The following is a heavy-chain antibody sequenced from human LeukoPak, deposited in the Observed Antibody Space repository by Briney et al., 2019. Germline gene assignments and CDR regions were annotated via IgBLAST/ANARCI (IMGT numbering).Heavy chain of an antibody. D-gene: IGHD3-16*02. Sequence: GGSLRLSCAASGFTFSSYAMSWVRQAPGKGLEWVSAISGSGGSTYYADSVKGRFTISRDNSKNTLYLQMNSLRAEDTAVYYCAKDVPYDYVWGSYRYTEDYWGQGTLVTVPS. CDR3: AKDVPYDYVWGSYRYTEDY. CDR2: ISGSGGST. CDR1: GFTFSSYA. J-gene: IGHJ4*02. V-gene: IGHV3-23*01.